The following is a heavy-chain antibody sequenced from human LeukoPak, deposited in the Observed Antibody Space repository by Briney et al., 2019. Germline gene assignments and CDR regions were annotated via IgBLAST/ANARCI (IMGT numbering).Heavy chain of an antibody. V-gene: IGHV3-48*03. Sequence: TGGSLRLSCAASGFTFSSYEMNWVRQAPGKGLEWVSYISSSGSTIYYADSVKGRFTISRDNAKNLLYLQMNSLRAEDTAVYYCARDPYYGDYVVWGQGTLVTVSS. J-gene: IGHJ4*02. CDR1: GFTFSSYE. CDR2: ISSSGSTI. D-gene: IGHD4-17*01. CDR3: ARDPYYGDYVV.